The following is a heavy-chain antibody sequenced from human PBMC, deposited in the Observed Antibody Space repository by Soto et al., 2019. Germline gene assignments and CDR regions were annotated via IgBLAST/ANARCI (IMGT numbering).Heavy chain of an antibody. V-gene: IGHV1-69*13. CDR1: GGTFSRYA. Sequence: ASVKVSCKASGGTFSRYAISWVRQAPGQGLEWMGGIIPIFGTANYAQKFQGRVTITADESTSTAYMELSSLRSEDTAVYYCARAPGYDSSGYYDYWGQGTLVTVSS. J-gene: IGHJ4*02. D-gene: IGHD3-22*01. CDR3: ARAPGYDSSGYYDY. CDR2: IIPIFGTA.